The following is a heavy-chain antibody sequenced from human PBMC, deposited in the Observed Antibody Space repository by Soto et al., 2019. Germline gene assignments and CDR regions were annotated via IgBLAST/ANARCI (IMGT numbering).Heavy chain of an antibody. CDR1: GFTFSSYW. Sequence: GGSLRLSCAASGFTFSSYWMSWVRQAPGKGLEWVSAISGSGGSTYYADSVKGRFTISRDNSKNTLYLQMNSLRAEDTAVYYCAKDQYYDFWSGYYNGGFDYWGQGTLVTVSS. D-gene: IGHD3-3*01. CDR3: AKDQYYDFWSGYYNGGFDY. J-gene: IGHJ4*02. CDR2: ISGSGGST. V-gene: IGHV3-23*01.